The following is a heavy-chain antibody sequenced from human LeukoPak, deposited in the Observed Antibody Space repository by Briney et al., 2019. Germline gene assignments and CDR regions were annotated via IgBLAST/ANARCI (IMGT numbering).Heavy chain of an antibody. CDR3: ARGQRKVYSYYYYMDV. D-gene: IGHD1-14*01. V-gene: IGHV4-61*02. Sequence: PSETLSLTCTVSGGSISSGSYYWSWIRQPAGKGLEWIGRIYTSGSTNYNPSLKSRVTISVDTSKNQFSLKLSSVTAADTAVYYCARGQRKVYSYYYYMDVWGKGTTVTISS. J-gene: IGHJ6*03. CDR1: GGSISSGSYY. CDR2: IYTSGST.